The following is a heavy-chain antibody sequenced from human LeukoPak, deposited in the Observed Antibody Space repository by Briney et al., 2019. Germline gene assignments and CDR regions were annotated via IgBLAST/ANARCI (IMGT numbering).Heavy chain of an antibody. J-gene: IGHJ4*02. CDR3: ARDTTSGGIDY. CDR2: ISGDGGST. V-gene: IGHV3-43*02. D-gene: IGHD2/OR15-2a*01. Sequence: GGSLRLTCAVSGFTFSSYWMSWVRQAPGKGLEWVSLISGDGGSTHYADSVRGRFTFSRDNSKNSLYLQMNSLRTEDTALYYCARDTTSGGIDYWGQGTLVTVSS. CDR1: GFTFSSYW.